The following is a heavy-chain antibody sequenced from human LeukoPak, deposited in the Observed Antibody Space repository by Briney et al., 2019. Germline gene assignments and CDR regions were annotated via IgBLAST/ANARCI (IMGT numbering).Heavy chain of an antibody. CDR1: GFIFSNYD. CDR2: ISGSGDIT. Sequence: GGSLGLSCAASGFIFSNYDMRWVRQAPGKGLEWLSAISGSGDITYYADSVKGRFTISRDNSKNTLYLQMNSLRADDAAVYYCASEHIVGATATYWGQGTLVTVS. CDR3: ASEHIVGATATY. D-gene: IGHD1-26*01. V-gene: IGHV3-23*01. J-gene: IGHJ4*02.